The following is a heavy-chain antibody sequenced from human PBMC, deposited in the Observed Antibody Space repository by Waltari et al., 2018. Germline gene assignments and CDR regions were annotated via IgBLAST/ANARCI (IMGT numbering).Heavy chain of an antibody. J-gene: IGHJ3*02. D-gene: IGHD6-13*01. CDR3: ARGSYSSSWFNLKAFHI. CDR1: GFTFSSYA. CDR2: ISGSGGST. V-gene: IGHV3-23*01. Sequence: EVQLLESGGGLVQPGGSLRLSCAASGFTFSSYAMTWVRQAPGEGLEWVSVISGSGGSTYYADSMKGRFTISRDNSKNTLYVQMNSLRAEDTAVYYCARGSYSSSWFNLKAFHIWGQGTMVTVSS.